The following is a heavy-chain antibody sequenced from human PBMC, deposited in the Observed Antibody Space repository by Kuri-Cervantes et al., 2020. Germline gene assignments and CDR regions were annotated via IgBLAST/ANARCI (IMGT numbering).Heavy chain of an antibody. CDR1: GFTFSSYD. Sequence: GESLKISCAASGFTFSSYDMHWVRQATGKGLEWVSAIGTAGDTYYPGSVKGRFTISRDNAKNSLYLQMNSLRAEDTALYYCTKESSGWFLTSIDYWGQGTLVTVSS. J-gene: IGHJ4*02. D-gene: IGHD6-19*01. V-gene: IGHV3-13*01. CDR3: TKESSGWFLTSIDY. CDR2: IGTAGDT.